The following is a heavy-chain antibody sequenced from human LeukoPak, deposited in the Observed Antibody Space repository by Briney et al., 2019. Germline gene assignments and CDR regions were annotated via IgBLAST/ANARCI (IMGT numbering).Heavy chain of an antibody. Sequence: SETLSLTCAVYVGSFSAYHWSWIRQPPGKGLEWIGEINHSGNTNSNPSLKSRVNISVDTSKNQFSLQVTSVTAADTAVYYCARGQGSYRFFDYWGQGTLVAVSS. V-gene: IGHV4-34*01. CDR2: INHSGNT. CDR1: VGSFSAYH. D-gene: IGHD1-26*01. CDR3: ARGQGSYRFFDY. J-gene: IGHJ4*02.